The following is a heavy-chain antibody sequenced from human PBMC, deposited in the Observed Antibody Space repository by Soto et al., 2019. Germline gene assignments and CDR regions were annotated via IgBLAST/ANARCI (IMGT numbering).Heavy chain of an antibody. CDR2: IIPIFGTA. D-gene: IGHD6-13*01. CDR1: GGAFGSYA. CDR3: AKDRNRYSSSRGADY. Sequence: SVKASCKASGGAFGSYAIRWVRQAPGQGLEWMGGIIPIFGTANYAQKFPGRVTITADKSTSTAYMGLSSLRSEDTAVYYCAKDRNRYSSSRGADYWGQGTLVTVSS. V-gene: IGHV1-69*06. J-gene: IGHJ4*02.